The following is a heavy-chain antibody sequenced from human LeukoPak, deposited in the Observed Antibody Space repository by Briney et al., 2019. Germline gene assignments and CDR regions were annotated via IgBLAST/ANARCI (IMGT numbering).Heavy chain of an antibody. CDR3: AKGFGDYYYYYGMDV. J-gene: IGHJ6*02. CDR2: ISGSGGST. Sequence: GGSLRLSCAASGFTFSGYAMSWVRQAPGKGLEWVSAISGSGGSTYYADSVKGRFTISRDNSKNTLYLQMNSLRAEDTAVYYCAKGFGDYYYYYGMDVWGQGTTVPVSS. D-gene: IGHD3-10*01. CDR1: GFTFSGYA. V-gene: IGHV3-23*01.